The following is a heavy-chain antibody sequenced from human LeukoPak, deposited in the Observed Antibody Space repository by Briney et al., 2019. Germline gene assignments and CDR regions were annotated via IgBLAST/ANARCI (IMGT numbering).Heavy chain of an antibody. CDR1: GGTFRRYA. CDR3: ARDGPSTATTPLGD. CDR2: INPILGMA. D-gene: IGHD4-17*01. Sequence: SSVKVSCKASGGTFRRYAISWVRQAPGQGLEWMGRINPILGMAKYAQKFQGRVTINADKSTSTAYIELSSLRSEGTAVYYCARDGPSTATTPLGDWGQGTLVSVSS. J-gene: IGHJ4*02. V-gene: IGHV1-69*04.